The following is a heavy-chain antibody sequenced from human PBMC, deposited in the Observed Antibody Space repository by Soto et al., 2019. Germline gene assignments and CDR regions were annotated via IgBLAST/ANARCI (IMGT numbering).Heavy chain of an antibody. V-gene: IGHV1-69*13. J-gene: IGHJ3*02. CDR2: IIPIFGTA. CDR3: ARAAVAGTYDAFDI. D-gene: IGHD6-19*01. Sequence: ASVKVSCKASGGTFSSYAISWVRQAPGQGLEWMGGIIPIFGTANYAQKFQGRVTITADESTSTAYMELSSLRSEDTAVYYCARAAVAGTYDAFDIWGQGTMVTVSS. CDR1: GGTFSSYA.